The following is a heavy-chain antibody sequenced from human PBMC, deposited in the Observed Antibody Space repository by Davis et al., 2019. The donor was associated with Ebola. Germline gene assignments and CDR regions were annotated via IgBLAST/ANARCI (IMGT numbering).Heavy chain of an antibody. J-gene: IGHJ4*02. CDR3: ARRSSQALD. CDR2: INPVGSTT. Sequence: PGGSLRLSCAASGFTFSSFWMHWVRQTPGKGLVWVSRINPVGSTTNYADSVKGRFTISRDNAKNTLYLQMNSLRVEDTAVYYCARRSSQALDWGQGTLVTVSS. CDR1: GFTFSSFW. V-gene: IGHV3-74*01. D-gene: IGHD6-6*01.